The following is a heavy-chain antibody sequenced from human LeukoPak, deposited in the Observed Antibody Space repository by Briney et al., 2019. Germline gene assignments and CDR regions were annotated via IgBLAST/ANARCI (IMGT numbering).Heavy chain of an antibody. CDR2: IRSKANSYAT. D-gene: IGHD3-22*01. Sequence: PGRSLRLSCAASGFTFSGSAMHWVRQASGKGLEWVGRIRSKANSYATAYAASVKGRFTISRDDSKNTAYLQMNSLKTEDTAVYYCTRPGSSGLTVPYWGQGTLVTVSS. J-gene: IGHJ4*02. CDR3: TRPGSSGLTVPY. V-gene: IGHV3-73*01. CDR1: GFTFSGSA.